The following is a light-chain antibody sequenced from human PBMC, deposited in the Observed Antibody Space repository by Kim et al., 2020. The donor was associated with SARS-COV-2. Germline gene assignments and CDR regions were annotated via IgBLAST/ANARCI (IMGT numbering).Light chain of an antibody. Sequence: EIVLTQSPGSLSLSPGERATLSCRTSQTFARSYLGWYQQKPGQAPRLLIYGASSRATGIPDRFSGSGSGTDFTLTISRLEPEDLAVYYCQQYGNSRWTFGQGTKVDIK. V-gene: IGKV3-20*01. CDR3: QQYGNSRWT. CDR1: QTFARSY. J-gene: IGKJ1*01. CDR2: GAS.